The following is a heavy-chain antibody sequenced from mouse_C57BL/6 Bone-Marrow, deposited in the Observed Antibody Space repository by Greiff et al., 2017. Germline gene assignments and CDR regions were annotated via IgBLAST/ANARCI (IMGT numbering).Heavy chain of an antibody. CDR1: GYAFTNYL. Sequence: QVQLKQSGAELVRPGTSVKVSCKASGYAFTNYLIEWVKQRPGQGLEWIGVINPGSGGTNYNEKFKGKATLTADKSSSTAYMQLSSLTSEDSAVYFCARGRLLRNFAYWGQGTLVTVSA. V-gene: IGHV1-54*01. J-gene: IGHJ3*01. D-gene: IGHD2-3*01. CDR3: ARGRLLRNFAY. CDR2: INPGSGGT.